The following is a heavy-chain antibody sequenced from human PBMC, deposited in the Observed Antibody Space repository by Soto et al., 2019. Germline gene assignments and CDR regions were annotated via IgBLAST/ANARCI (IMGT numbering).Heavy chain of an antibody. CDR3: AHSWLSPPVNWFDP. J-gene: IGHJ5*02. CDR1: GFSLSTSGVG. Sequence: QITLKESGPTLVKPTQTLTLTCTFSGFSLSTSGVGVGWIRQPPGKALEWLALIYWDDDKRYSPSLKSRLTITKDTSKNQVVLTMTNMDPVDTTTYCGAHSWLSPPVNWFDPWGQGTLVTVSS. V-gene: IGHV2-5*02. CDR2: IYWDDDK. D-gene: IGHD3-22*01.